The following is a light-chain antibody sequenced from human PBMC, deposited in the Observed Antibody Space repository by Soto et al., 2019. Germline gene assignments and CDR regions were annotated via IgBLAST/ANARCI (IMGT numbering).Light chain of an antibody. J-gene: IGKJ2*01. CDR1: QSISSY. CDR3: QKSYSTSYP. CDR2: AAS. Sequence: DIQMTQSPSSLSASVGDRVTITCRASQSISSYLNWYQQKQGKYPKLLIYAASSLQSGVPSRFSGSGSGTDFNLTISSLQPGDLATYYCQKSYSTSYPVGQGTKLELK. V-gene: IGKV1-39*01.